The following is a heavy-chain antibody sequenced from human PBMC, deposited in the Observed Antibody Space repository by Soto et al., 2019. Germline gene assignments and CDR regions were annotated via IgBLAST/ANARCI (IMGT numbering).Heavy chain of an antibody. CDR1: GYTFTNFG. J-gene: IGHJ4*02. CDR3: CVSHVPTSFDY. V-gene: IGHV1-18*01. D-gene: IGHD3-10*02. CDR2: INTYNGKT. Sequence: QVQLLQSGAEVMKPGASVKVSCKASGYTFTNFGISWVRQAPGQGLEWMGWINTYNGKTNYAQKLQGRITLTTDTSTSTGYMELRSLTSDDTAIYYGCVSHVPTSFDYWGQGALVTVSS.